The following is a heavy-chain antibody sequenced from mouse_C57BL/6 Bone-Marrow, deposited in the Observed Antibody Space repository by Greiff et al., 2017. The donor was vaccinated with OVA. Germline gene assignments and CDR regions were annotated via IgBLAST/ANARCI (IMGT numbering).Heavy chain of an antibody. CDR1: GYTFTDYY. V-gene: IGHV1-26*01. CDR2: INPNNGGT. CDR3: ARPPLSNFYAMDY. Sequence: EVQLQQSGPELVKPGASVKISCKASGYTFTDYYMNWVKQSHGKSLEWIGDINPNNGGTSYNQKFKGKATLTVDKSSSTAYMELRSLTSEDSAVYYCARPPLSNFYAMDYWGQGTSVTVSS. J-gene: IGHJ4*01. D-gene: IGHD2-5*01.